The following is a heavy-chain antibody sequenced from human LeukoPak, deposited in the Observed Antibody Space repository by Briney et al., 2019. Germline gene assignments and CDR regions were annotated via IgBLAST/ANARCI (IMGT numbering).Heavy chain of an antibody. CDR3: ARAPRVGYSSGWYVGQDAFDI. Sequence: SVTVSCKASGGTFSSYAISWVRQPPGRGREWMGGIIPIFGTANYAQKFQGRVTITADESTSTAYMELSSLRSEDTAVYYCARAPRVGYSSGWYVGQDAFDIGGQGTMVTVPS. D-gene: IGHD6-19*01. J-gene: IGHJ3*02. CDR2: IIPIFGTA. V-gene: IGHV1-69*13. CDR1: GGTFSSYA.